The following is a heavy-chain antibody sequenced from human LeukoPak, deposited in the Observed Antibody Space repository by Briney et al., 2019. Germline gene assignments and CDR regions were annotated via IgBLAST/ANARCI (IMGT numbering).Heavy chain of an antibody. CDR2: VSYDGSNK. Sequence: PGGSLRLSCAASGLTFSDYALHWVRQAPGKGLEWVTIVSYDGSNKYYADSVKGRFTISRDNSKNTLFLQLNSLRTEDTAVYYCARDRRGSAWHGELDFWGQGTLVTVSS. CDR3: ARDRRGSAWHGELDF. D-gene: IGHD6-19*01. V-gene: IGHV3-30*04. J-gene: IGHJ4*02. CDR1: GLTFSDYA.